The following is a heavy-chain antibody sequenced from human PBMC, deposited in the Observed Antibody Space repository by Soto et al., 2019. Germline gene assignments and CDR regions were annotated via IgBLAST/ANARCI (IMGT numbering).Heavy chain of an antibody. CDR2: ISGSGGST. Sequence: GGSLRLSCAASGFTFSSYAMSWVRQAPGKGLEWVSAISGSGGSTYYADSVKGRFTISRDNSKNTLYLQMNSLRAEDTAVYYCAKERKSWNERAPGYMDVWGKGTTVTVSS. J-gene: IGHJ6*03. V-gene: IGHV3-23*01. D-gene: IGHD1-1*01. CDR3: AKERKSWNERAPGYMDV. CDR1: GFTFSSYA.